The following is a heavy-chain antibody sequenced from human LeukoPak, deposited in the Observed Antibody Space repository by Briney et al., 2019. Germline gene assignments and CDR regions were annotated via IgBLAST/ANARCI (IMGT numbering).Heavy chain of an antibody. CDR3: AREPHYDLLTGYALGYLDL. CDR1: GYTFSSYG. CDR2: INSNSGDT. V-gene: IGHV1-2*02. D-gene: IGHD3-9*01. Sequence: GASVKVSCKASGYTFSSYGISWVRQAPGQGLEWMGWINSNSGDTNYAQKFQGRVTMTRDTSISTAYMELSRLRSDDTAVYYCAREPHYDLLTGYALGYLDLWGRGTLLTVSS. J-gene: IGHJ2*01.